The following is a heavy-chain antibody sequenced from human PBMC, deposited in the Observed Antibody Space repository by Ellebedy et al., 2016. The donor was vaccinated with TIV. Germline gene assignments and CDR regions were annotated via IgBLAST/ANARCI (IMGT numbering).Heavy chain of an antibody. V-gene: IGHV4-34*01. Sequence: SETLSLXCAVYGGSFSGYYWSWIRQPPGKGLEWIGEINHSGSTNYNPSLKSRVTISVDTSKNQFSLKLSSVTAADTAVYYCASHYIVVVPAATGSWFDPWGQGTLVTVSS. CDR2: INHSGST. D-gene: IGHD2-2*01. CDR3: ASHYIVVVPAATGSWFDP. CDR1: GGSFSGYY. J-gene: IGHJ5*02.